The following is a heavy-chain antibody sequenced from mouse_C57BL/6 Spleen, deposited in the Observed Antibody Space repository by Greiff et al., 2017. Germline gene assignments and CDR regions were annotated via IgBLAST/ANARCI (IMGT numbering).Heavy chain of an antibody. CDR3: ARIGL. Sequence: EVQLQESGPELVKPGASVKIPCKASGYTFTDHNMDWVKQSPGQGLEWIGNINPNNGGTIYNEKFKGKATLTVDKSSSTAYMELRSLTSEDTAVYYCARIGLWGQGTSVTVSS. V-gene: IGHV1-18*01. CDR1: GYTFTDHN. CDR2: INPNNGGT. J-gene: IGHJ4*01.